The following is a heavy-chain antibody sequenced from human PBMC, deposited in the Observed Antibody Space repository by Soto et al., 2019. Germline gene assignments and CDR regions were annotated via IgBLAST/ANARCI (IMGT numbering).Heavy chain of an antibody. CDR2: INHSGST. CDR1: GGSFSGYY. Sequence: SETLSLTCAVYGGSFSGYYWSWVRQPPGKGLEWIGEINHSGSTNYNPSLKSRVTISVDTSKNQFSLKLSSVTAADTAVYYCARDKITGLFDYWGQGTLVTVSS. V-gene: IGHV4-34*01. D-gene: IGHD2-8*02. J-gene: IGHJ4*02. CDR3: ARDKITGLFDY.